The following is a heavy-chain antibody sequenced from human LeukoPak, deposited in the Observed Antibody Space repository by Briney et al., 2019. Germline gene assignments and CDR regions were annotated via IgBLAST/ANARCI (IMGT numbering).Heavy chain of an antibody. Sequence: PSETLSLTCTVSGGSISSYYWSWIRQPAGKGLEWIGRIYTSGSTNYNPSLKSRVTMSVDTSKNQFSLKLSSVTAADTAVYYCARRSSSWYEYRYDWFDPWGQGTLVTVSS. CDR1: GGSISSYY. CDR3: ARRSSSWYEYRYDWFDP. CDR2: IYTSGST. V-gene: IGHV4-4*07. D-gene: IGHD6-13*01. J-gene: IGHJ5*02.